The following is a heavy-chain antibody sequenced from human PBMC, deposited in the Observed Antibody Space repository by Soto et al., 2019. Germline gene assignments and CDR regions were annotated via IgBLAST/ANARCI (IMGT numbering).Heavy chain of an antibody. Sequence: QVQLQESGPGLVKPSETLSLTCTVSGGSISSYYWSWIRQPPGKGLEWIGYIYYSGSTNYNPSLKSRVTISVDTSKNQFSLKLSSVTAADTAVYYCARDERYSSGYYYYYYGMDVWGQGTTVTVSS. V-gene: IGHV4-59*01. D-gene: IGHD6-19*01. CDR2: IYYSGST. CDR1: GGSISSYY. J-gene: IGHJ6*02. CDR3: ARDERYSSGYYYYYYGMDV.